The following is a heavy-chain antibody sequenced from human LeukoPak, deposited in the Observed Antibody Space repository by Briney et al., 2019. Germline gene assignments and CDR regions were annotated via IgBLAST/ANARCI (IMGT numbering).Heavy chain of an antibody. CDR3: VREIGGGYYFDY. CDR1: GFTVSSNY. J-gene: IGHJ4*02. Sequence: PGGSLRLSCAASGFTVSSNYMSWVRQAPGKGLEWVSVIYSGGSTYYADSVKGRFTISRDNAKNSLYLQMNSLRAEDTAVYYCVREIGGGYYFDYWGQGTLVTVSS. V-gene: IGHV3-53*01. CDR2: IYSGGST. D-gene: IGHD1-26*01.